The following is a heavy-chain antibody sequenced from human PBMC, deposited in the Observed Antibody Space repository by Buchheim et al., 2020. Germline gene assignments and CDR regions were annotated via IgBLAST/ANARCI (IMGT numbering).Heavy chain of an antibody. D-gene: IGHD2-2*02. CDR3: ARGGAIVVVPAAIDPLYYGIDV. CDR2: INPNSGGT. Sequence: QVQLVQSGAEVKKPGASVKVSCKASGYTFTGYYMHWVRQAPGQGLEWMGWINPNSGGTNYAQKFQGRVTMTRDTSISTAYMELSSLRSEDTAVYYCARGGAIVVVPAAIDPLYYGIDVWGQGTT. CDR1: GYTFTGYY. V-gene: IGHV1-2*02. J-gene: IGHJ6*02.